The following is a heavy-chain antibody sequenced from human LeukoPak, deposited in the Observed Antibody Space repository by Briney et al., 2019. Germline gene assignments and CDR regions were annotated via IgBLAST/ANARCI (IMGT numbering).Heavy chain of an antibody. V-gene: IGHV3-48*03. J-gene: IGHJ6*04. D-gene: IGHD3-10*02. CDR1: GLTFSRYE. CDR3: AELGITMIGGV. CDR2: ISSSCSTI. Sequence: GGSLRLSCAASGLTFSRYEKIWVRHAPGKGLEGVSYISSSCSTIYYAGSVKGRFTISRDNAKTSLYLQMNSLRAEDTAVYYCAELGITMIGGVWGKGTTVTISS.